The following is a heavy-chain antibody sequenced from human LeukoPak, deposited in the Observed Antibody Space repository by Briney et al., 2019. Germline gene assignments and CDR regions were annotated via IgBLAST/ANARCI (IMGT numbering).Heavy chain of an antibody. V-gene: IGHV1-2*06. D-gene: IGHD5-18*01. J-gene: IGHJ4*02. CDR2: INPNSGGT. Sequence: ASVKVSCKASGYTFTGCNIHWVRQAPGQGLEWMGRINPNSGGTNYAPKFQGRVTMTPDTSISTAYMELSRLRSDDTAVYYCARGDNYGYLYWGQGTLVTVSS. CDR1: GYTFTGCN. CDR3: ARGDNYGYLY.